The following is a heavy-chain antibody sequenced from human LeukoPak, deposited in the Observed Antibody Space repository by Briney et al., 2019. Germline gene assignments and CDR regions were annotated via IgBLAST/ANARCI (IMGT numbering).Heavy chain of an antibody. CDR2: INTDGSST. V-gene: IGHV3-74*01. J-gene: IGHJ5*02. Sequence: GGSLRLSCAVSGFTFSSNWMHWVRQDPGKGLVWVSRINTDGSSTSYADSVKGRFTVSRDNAKNTLYLQMNSLRAEDTAVYYCARDREDCSGGSCYANRFDPWGQGTLVTVSS. D-gene: IGHD2-15*01. CDR3: ARDREDCSGGSCYANRFDP. CDR1: GFTFSSNW.